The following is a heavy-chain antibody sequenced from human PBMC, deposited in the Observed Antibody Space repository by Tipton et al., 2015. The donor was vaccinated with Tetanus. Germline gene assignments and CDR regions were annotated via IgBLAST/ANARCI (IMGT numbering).Heavy chain of an antibody. CDR3: ARRGGNWYFDL. CDR1: GGSISSGGYY. Sequence: TLSLTCTVSGGSISSGGYYWSWIRQHPGKGLEWIGDIYYSGSTYYNPSLKSRVTISVDTSKNQFSLKLNSVTAADTAVYYCARRGGNWYFDLWGRGSLVTVSS. J-gene: IGHJ2*01. CDR2: IYYSGST. V-gene: IGHV4-31*03. D-gene: IGHD2-15*01.